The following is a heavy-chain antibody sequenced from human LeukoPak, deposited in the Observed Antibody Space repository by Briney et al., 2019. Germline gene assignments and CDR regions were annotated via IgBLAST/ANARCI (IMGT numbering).Heavy chain of an antibody. CDR2: IYHSGST. CDR1: GGSISSGYY. CDR3: ARDLRGLQDY. J-gene: IGHJ4*02. V-gene: IGHV4-38-2*02. D-gene: IGHD4-11*01. Sequence: SETLSLTCTVSGGSISSGYYWGWIRQPPGKGLEWIGSIYHSGSTYYNPSLKSRVTISVDTSKNQFSLKLSSVTAADTAVYYCARDLRGLQDYWGQGTLVTVSS.